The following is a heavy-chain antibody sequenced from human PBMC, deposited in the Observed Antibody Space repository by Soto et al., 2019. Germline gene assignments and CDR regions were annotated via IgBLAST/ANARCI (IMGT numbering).Heavy chain of an antibody. CDR3: ANLARYCCGGSCYLDAFDI. CDR2: ISGSGGST. D-gene: IGHD2-15*01. J-gene: IGHJ3*02. V-gene: IGHV3-23*01. CDR1: GFTFSSYA. Sequence: EVQLLESGGGLVQPGGSLRLSCAASGFTFSSYAMSWVRQAPGKGLEWVSAISGSGGSTYYADSVKGRFTISRDNSKNTLYLQTNSLRAEDTAVYYCANLARYCCGGSCYLDAFDIWGQGTMVTVPS.